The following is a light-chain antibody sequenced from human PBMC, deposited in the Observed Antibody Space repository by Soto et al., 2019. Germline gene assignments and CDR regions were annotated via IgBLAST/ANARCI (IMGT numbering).Light chain of an antibody. CDR1: HPININ. V-gene: IGKV1-16*01. J-gene: IGKJ4*01. CDR2: AAT. Sequence: DLHMTQSPSSLSASVGDRVTITCRASHPININLVWFQQKPGKAPKSLIYAATNLQSGVPSRFSGSGGGTDFSLTISSLQPEDVATYYCQQYQRYPPSFGGGTKLEIK. CDR3: QQYQRYPPS.